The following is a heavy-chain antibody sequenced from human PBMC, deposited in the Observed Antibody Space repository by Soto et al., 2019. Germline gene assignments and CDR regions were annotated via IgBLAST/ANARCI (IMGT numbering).Heavy chain of an antibody. J-gene: IGHJ6*02. V-gene: IGHV3-23*01. Sequence: GSLRLSCAASGFTFSSYAMSWVRQAPGKGLEWVSAISGSGGSTYYADSVKGRFTISRDNSKNTLYLQMNSLRAEDTAVYYCAKDPIHYYDSSGYFDCYYGMDVWGQGTTVTVS. CDR2: ISGSGGST. CDR3: AKDPIHYYDSSGYFDCYYGMDV. D-gene: IGHD3-22*01. CDR1: GFTFSSYA.